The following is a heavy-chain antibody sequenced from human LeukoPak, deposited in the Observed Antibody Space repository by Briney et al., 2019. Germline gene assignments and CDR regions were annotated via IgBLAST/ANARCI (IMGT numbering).Heavy chain of an antibody. J-gene: IGHJ6*03. V-gene: IGHV1-2*02. D-gene: IGHD4-17*01. CDR3: ARDYGDLNYYYYYMDV. CDR2: INPNSGGT. Sequence: ASVKVSCKASGYTFTGYYMHWVRQAPGQGLEWMGWINPNSGGTNYAQKFQGRVTMTRDTSISTVYMELSRLRSDDTAVYYCARDYGDLNYYYYYMDVWGKGTTVTISS. CDR1: GYTFTGYY.